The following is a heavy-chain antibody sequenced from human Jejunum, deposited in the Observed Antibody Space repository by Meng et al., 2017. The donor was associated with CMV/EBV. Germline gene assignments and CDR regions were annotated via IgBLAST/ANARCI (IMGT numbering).Heavy chain of an antibody. CDR2: SFHRGNS. CDR3: ARDSASISDISGHYHASGTFDI. J-gene: IGHJ3*02. V-gene: IGHV4-30-2*05. CDR1: S. D-gene: IGHD3-22*01. Sequence: SWPSLPQPRGKGLDWIVYSFHRGNSYYNPSLQSRVIISVVTSRNQFSLNLSSVTAADTAVYYCARDSASISDISGHYHASGTFDIWGQGTMVTVSS.